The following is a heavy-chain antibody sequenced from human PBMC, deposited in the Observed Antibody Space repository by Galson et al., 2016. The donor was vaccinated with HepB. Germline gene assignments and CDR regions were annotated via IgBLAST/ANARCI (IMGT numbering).Heavy chain of an antibody. CDR1: GGSISSYY. Sequence: ETLSLPCTVSGGSISSYYWSWIRQPPGKGLEWLGSIYNSGSTNNNPSLKSRVTISVDTSKNQFSLKLSSVSAADTAVYYCAREPDYGDYRGGWFDPWGQGTLVTVSS. CDR3: AREPDYGDYRGGWFDP. CDR2: IYNSGST. V-gene: IGHV4-59*01. D-gene: IGHD4-17*01. J-gene: IGHJ5*02.